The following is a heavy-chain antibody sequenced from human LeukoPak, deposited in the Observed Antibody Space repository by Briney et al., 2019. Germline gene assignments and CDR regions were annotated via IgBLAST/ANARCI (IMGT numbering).Heavy chain of an antibody. J-gene: IGHJ3*02. Sequence: PSVTVSCKASGYTFTGYYMHWVRQAPGQGLEWMGWINPNSGGTNYAQKFQGRVTMTRDTSISTAYMELGRLRSDDTAVYYCASTPRVLDAFDIWGQGTMVTVSS. CDR1: GYTFTGYY. CDR3: ASTPRVLDAFDI. V-gene: IGHV1-2*02. CDR2: INPNSGGT.